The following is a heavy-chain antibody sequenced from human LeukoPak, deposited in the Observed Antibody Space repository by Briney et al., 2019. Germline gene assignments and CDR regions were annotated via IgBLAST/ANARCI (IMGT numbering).Heavy chain of an antibody. V-gene: IGHV3-21*01. Sequence: GGSLRLSCAASGFTFSSYSMNWVRQAPGKGLEWVSSISSSSSYIYYADSVKGRSTISRDNAKNPLYLQMNSLRAEDTAVYYCARDSSPYSGSYYSYRGQGTLVTVSS. CDR1: GFTFSSYS. J-gene: IGHJ4*02. D-gene: IGHD1-26*01. CDR2: ISSSSSYI. CDR3: ARDSSPYSGSYYSY.